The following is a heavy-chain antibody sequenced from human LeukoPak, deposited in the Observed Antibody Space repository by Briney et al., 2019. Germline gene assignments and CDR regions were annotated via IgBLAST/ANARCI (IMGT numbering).Heavy chain of an antibody. CDR3: ARQSLSYYYGSGSSRHYYYYYMDV. CDR2: IYPGDSDT. Sequence: GESLKISCKGSGYSFTSYWIGWVRQMPGKGLEWMGIIYPGDSDTRYSPSFQGQVTISADKSISTAYLQWSSLKASDTAMYYCARQSLSYYYGSGSSRHYYYYYMDVWGKGTTVTVSS. D-gene: IGHD3-10*01. V-gene: IGHV5-51*01. CDR1: GYSFTSYW. J-gene: IGHJ6*03.